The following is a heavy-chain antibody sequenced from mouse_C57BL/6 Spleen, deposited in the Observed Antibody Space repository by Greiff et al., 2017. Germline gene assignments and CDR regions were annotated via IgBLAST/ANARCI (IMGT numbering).Heavy chain of an antibody. J-gene: IGHJ4*01. D-gene: IGHD2-4*01. CDR2: ISGGGGNT. V-gene: IGHV5-9*04. CDR3: ARGDYEYARDY. Sequence: VQLVESGGGLVKPGGSLKLSCAASGFTFSSYTMSWVRQTPEKRLEWVATISGGGGNTYYPDSVKGRFTISRDNAKNTLYLQMSSLRSEDTALYYCARGDYEYARDYWGQGTSVTVSS. CDR1: GFTFSSYT.